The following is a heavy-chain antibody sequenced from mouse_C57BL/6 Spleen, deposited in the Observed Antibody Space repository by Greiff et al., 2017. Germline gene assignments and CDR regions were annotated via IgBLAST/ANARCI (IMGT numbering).Heavy chain of an antibody. D-gene: IGHD2-5*01. V-gene: IGHV14-2*01. CDR3: TRESLDSNDY. J-gene: IGHJ2*01. Sequence: VQLKQSGAELVKPGASVKLSCTASGFNITDYYMHWVKQRTEQGLEWIGRIDPEDGATNYAPKFQGKDTITADPSSNTAYLQLSSLTSEDTAVYCCTRESLDSNDYWGQGTTRTVSS. CDR2: IDPEDGAT. CDR1: GFNITDYY.